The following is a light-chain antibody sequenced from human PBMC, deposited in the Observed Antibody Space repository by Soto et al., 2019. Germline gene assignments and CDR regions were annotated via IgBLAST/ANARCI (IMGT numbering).Light chain of an antibody. Sequence: EIVLTQSPGTLSLSPGERATLSCRASQNVSSSYLAWYQQKPGQAPRLLIYGASIRATGIPDRFSGSGAGKDFTLTISGLEPEDFAVYYCQQYGTSPRTFGQGTKVEI. V-gene: IGKV3-20*01. CDR2: GAS. CDR1: QNVSSSY. J-gene: IGKJ1*01. CDR3: QQYGTSPRT.